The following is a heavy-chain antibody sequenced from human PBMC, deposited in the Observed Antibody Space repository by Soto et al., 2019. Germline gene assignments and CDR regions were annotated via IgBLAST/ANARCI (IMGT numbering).Heavy chain of an antibody. D-gene: IGHD4-4*01. Sequence: GESLKISCKTSGYSFCRYLIGWVRQMPGESLEWMAIIYPGDSNTRYSPSFQGQVTISADKSISTAFLQWSSLKAADSAMYYCARHLHSDSVHITPVSPDYWGQGTLVTVS. J-gene: IGHJ4*02. CDR2: IYPGDSNT. CDR1: GYSFCRYL. CDR3: ARHLHSDSVHITPVSPDY. V-gene: IGHV5-51*01.